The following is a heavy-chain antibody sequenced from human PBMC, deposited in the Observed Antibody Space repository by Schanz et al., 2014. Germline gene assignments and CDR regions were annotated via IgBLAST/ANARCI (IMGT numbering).Heavy chain of an antibody. Sequence: VQLVASGGGLVQPGGSLRLSCLASGFAFSSYSMNWVRQAPGKGLEWVAGISNGGSDEYYVDSVKGRFTISRDSSKNTLFLQMNSLRTEDTAVYYCARLDPYCRSGTCSRAFDFWGQGTLVTVSS. CDR2: ISNGGSDE. J-gene: IGHJ4*02. V-gene: IGHV3-30*03. D-gene: IGHD2-15*01. CDR3: ARLDPYCRSGTCSRAFDF. CDR1: GFAFSSYS.